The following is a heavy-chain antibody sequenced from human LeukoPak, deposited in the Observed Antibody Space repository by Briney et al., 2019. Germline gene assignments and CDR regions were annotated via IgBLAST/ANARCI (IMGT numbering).Heavy chain of an antibody. J-gene: IGHJ6*03. CDR3: ATPPITPPYYYYMDV. CDR2: ISAYHGNT. Sequence: ASVKISCKASGYTFTSYGISWVRQAPGQGLEWIGWISAYHGNTNYAQKLQGRVTMTTDTSTSTAYMELRSLRSDDTAVYYCATPPITPPYYYYMDVWGKGTTVTVSS. V-gene: IGHV1-18*01. D-gene: IGHD2-15*01. CDR1: GYTFTSYG.